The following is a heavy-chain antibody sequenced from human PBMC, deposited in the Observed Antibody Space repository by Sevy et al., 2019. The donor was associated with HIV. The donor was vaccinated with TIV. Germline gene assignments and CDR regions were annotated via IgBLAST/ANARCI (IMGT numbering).Heavy chain of an antibody. CDR2: ISAYNGNK. CDR3: AGRGIGSVPYYYYGMDV. J-gene: IGHJ6*02. CDR1: GYTFTSYG. D-gene: IGHD6-13*01. Sequence: ASVKVSCKASGYTFTSYGISWVRQAPGQGLEWMGWISAYNGNKNYAQKLQGRVTMTTDTSTSTAYMELRSLRSDDTAVYYCAGRGIGSVPYYYYGMDVWGQGTTVTVSS. V-gene: IGHV1-18*01.